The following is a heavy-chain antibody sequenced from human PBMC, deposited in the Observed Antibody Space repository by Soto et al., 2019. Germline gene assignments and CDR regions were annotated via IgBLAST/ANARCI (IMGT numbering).Heavy chain of an antibody. Sequence: QVPLEQSGAEVKKPGDSVKVPCKASGYTFTHFYITWVRQAPGQGLEWMGAISPHNFNTNYAQKFRGRVTLTTEKSTNTAYMDLRSLTSDDTAVYYCARDEGGYDILTGYYKAHHFDYWGQGVPVTVSS. CDR3: ARDEGGYDILTGYYKAHHFDY. CDR2: ISPHNFNT. CDR1: GYTFTHFY. J-gene: IGHJ4*02. V-gene: IGHV1-18*01. D-gene: IGHD3-9*01.